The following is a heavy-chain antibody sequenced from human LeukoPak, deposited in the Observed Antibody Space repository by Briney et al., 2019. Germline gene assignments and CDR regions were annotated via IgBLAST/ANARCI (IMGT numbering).Heavy chain of an antibody. CDR3: ASYDSSGYYPRFDY. J-gene: IGHJ4*02. Sequence: SETLSLTCTVSGGSISSSSYYWGWIRQPPGKGLEWIGSIYYSGSTYYNPSFKSRVTISVDTSKNQFSLKLSSVTAADTAVYYCASYDSSGYYPRFDYWGQGTLVTVSS. V-gene: IGHV4-39*01. CDR1: GGSISSSSYY. CDR2: IYYSGST. D-gene: IGHD3-22*01.